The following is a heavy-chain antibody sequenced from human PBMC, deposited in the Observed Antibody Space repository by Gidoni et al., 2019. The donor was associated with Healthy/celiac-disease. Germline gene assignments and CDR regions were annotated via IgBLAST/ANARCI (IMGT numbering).Heavy chain of an antibody. D-gene: IGHD1-26*01. CDR3: ASSPDGEELDY. CDR2: INPNSCGT. J-gene: IGHJ4*02. CDR1: GYTFTGYY. V-gene: IGHV1-2*02. Sequence: QVQLVQSGAEVKKPGASVKVSCKASGYTFTGYYMHWVRQAPGQGLEWMGWINPNSCGTNYSQKFQGRVTMTRDTSISTAYMELSRLRSDDTAVYYCASSPDGEELDYWGQGTLVTVSS.